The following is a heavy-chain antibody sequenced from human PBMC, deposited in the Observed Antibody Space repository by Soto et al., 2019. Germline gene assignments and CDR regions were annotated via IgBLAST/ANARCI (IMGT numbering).Heavy chain of an antibody. Sequence: PGGSLRLSCAASGFTFTRYSMNWVRQAPGKGFEWVSSISSTTNYIYYADSMKGRFTVSRDNAKNSVYLEMSSLSAEDTAVYYCARESEDLTSNFDYWGQGTLVTVSS. J-gene: IGHJ4*02. CDR1: GFTFTRYS. CDR2: ISSTTNYI. CDR3: ARESEDLTSNFDY. V-gene: IGHV3-21*01.